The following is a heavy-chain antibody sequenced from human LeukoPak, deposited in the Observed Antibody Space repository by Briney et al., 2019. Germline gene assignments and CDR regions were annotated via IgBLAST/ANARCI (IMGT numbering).Heavy chain of an antibody. V-gene: IGHV4-61*02. CDR3: AREDYSSGWYARVVVGWFDP. CDR2: IYTSGST. D-gene: IGHD6-19*01. J-gene: IGHJ5*02. Sequence: SQTLSLTCTVSGGSISSGSYYWSWIRQPAGKGLEWIGRIYTSGSTYYNPSLKSRVTISVDTSKNQFSLKLSSVTAADTAVYYCAREDYSSGWYARVVVGWFDPWGQGTLVTVSS. CDR1: GGSISSGSYY.